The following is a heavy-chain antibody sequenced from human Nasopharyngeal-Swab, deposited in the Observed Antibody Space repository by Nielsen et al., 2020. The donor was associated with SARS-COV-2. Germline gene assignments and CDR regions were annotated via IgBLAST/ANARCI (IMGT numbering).Heavy chain of an antibody. CDR2: ISGSDYNT. J-gene: IGHJ6*02. CDR1: GFTFRSYA. Sequence: GESLKISCAASGFTFRSYAISWVRQAPGKGLEWVSVISGSDYNTYYADSVKGRFTISRDNSKNTVNLQMNSLRAEDTAIYYCAKDRDSGDDSDDYYHYYGMDIWGLGTTVTVSS. D-gene: IGHD5-12*01. CDR3: AKDRDSGDDSDDYYHYYGMDI. V-gene: IGHV3-23*01.